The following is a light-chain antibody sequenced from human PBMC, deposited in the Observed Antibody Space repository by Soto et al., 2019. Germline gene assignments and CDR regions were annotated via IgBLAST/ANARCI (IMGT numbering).Light chain of an antibody. J-gene: IGKJ2*01. CDR1: QTVSSN. V-gene: IGKV3-15*01. CDR3: HQYNYWPPSYT. CDR2: GPS. Sequence: EIVMTQSPATLSVSPGERATLSCRASQTVSSNFAWYQQKPGQAPRRLIYGPSTRTTGILARFSGSGSGSECTLTISSVQPEDVAVYYCHQYNYWPPSYTFGQGTKLEIK.